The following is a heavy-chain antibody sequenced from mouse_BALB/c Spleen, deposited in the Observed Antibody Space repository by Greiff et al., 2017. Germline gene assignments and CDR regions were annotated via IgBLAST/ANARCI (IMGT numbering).Heavy chain of an antibody. CDR3: ARWNRYVDY. V-gene: IGHV14-3*02. CDR2: IDPENGNT. D-gene: IGHD2-14*01. Sequence: EVNLVESGAELVKPGASVKLSCTASGFNIKDTYMHWVKQRPEQGLEWIGWIDPENGNTIYDPKFQGKASITADTSSNTAYLQLSSLTSEDTAVYYCARWNRYVDYWGQGTTLTVSS. J-gene: IGHJ2*01. CDR1: GFNIKDTY.